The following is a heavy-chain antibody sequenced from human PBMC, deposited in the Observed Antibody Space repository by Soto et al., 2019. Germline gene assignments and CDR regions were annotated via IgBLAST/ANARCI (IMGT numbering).Heavy chain of an antibody. J-gene: IGHJ4*02. CDR3: ARDPELSGRSVEY. V-gene: IGHV3-33*01. D-gene: IGHD1-26*01. Sequence: QVQLVESGGGVVQPGRSLRLSCAASGFTFSSYGMHWVRQAPGKGLEWVAVIWYDGSNKYYADSVKGRFTISRDNSKNTLYLQMNSLRAEDTAVYYCARDPELSGRSVEYWGQGALGTVSS. CDR2: IWYDGSNK. CDR1: GFTFSSYG.